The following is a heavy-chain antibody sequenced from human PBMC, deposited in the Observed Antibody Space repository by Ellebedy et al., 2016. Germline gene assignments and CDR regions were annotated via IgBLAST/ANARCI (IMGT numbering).Heavy chain of an antibody. V-gene: IGHV3-23*01. Sequence: GGSLRLXXAASGFSLTNYDMNWVRQAPGKGLEWVANIFTSGQTTYYADSVKGRFTISRDISTNTLFLQMTRLRTEDTALYYCARGPRGRPLDYWGQGALVTVSS. CDR3: ARGPRGRPLDY. D-gene: IGHD2-15*01. CDR1: GFSLTNYD. J-gene: IGHJ4*02. CDR2: IFTSGQTT.